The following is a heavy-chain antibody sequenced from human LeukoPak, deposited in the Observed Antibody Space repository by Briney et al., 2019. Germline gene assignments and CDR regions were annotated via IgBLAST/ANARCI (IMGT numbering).Heavy chain of an antibody. Sequence: GGSLRLSCAASGFTFSSYGMHWVRQAPGKGLEWVAFIRYDGSNKYYADSVKGRFTISRDNAKNTLYLQMNSLRAEDTAVYYCARTRAIAARPFDYWGQGTLVTVSS. CDR1: GFTFSSYG. D-gene: IGHD6-6*01. CDR3: ARTRAIAARPFDY. J-gene: IGHJ4*02. CDR2: IRYDGSNK. V-gene: IGHV3-30*02.